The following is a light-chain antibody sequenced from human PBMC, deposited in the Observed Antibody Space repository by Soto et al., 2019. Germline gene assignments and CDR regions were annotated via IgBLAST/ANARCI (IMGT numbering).Light chain of an antibody. V-gene: IGKV1-9*01. Sequence: DIPLTQSPSFLSASVGDRVTITCRASQGISSFLAWYQQKPGKAPKLLIYAASTLQSGVPSRFTGSGSGTEFTLTISSLQPEDFAAYYCQQVKSYPLNFGGGTTVEIK. CDR3: QQVKSYPLN. CDR1: QGISSF. CDR2: AAS. J-gene: IGKJ4*01.